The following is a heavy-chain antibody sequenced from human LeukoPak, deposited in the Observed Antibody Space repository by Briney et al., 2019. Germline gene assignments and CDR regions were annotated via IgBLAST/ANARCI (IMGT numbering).Heavy chain of an antibody. J-gene: IGHJ4*02. CDR3: TKLAVASADS. CDR2: ISPSGSTK. Sequence: GGSLRLSCAASGFSFSSYEMNWVRQAPGKGLEWVSNISPSGSTKYYANSVKGRFTVSRDNAKNSLYLQMNSLRAGDTGVYYCTKLAVASADSWGQGTLVTVSS. CDR1: GFSFSSYE. D-gene: IGHD6-19*01. V-gene: IGHV3-48*03.